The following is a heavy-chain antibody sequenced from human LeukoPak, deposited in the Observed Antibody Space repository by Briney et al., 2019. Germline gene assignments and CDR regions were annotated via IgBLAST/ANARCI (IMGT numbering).Heavy chain of an antibody. CDR1: GGTFSSYA. CDR2: IIPILGIA. D-gene: IGHD6-13*01. J-gene: IGHJ4*02. V-gene: IGHV1-69*04. Sequence: ASVKVSCKASGGTFSSYAISWVRQAPGQGLEWMGRIIPILGIANYAQKFQGRVTITADKSTSTAYMELSSLRSEDTAVYYCARVPAAGTGPDYWGQGTLVTVSS. CDR3: ARVPAAGTGPDY.